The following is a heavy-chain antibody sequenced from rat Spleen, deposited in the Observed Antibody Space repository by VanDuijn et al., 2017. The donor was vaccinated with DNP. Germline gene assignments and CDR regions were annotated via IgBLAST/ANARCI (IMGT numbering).Heavy chain of an antibody. Sequence: QVQLTESGPGLVQPSETLSLTCAVSGFSLTGYSVFWVRQPSGKGLEWMGRMRYNGDTSYNSALKSRLSISRDTSKSQVFLKMNSLETEDTAVYFCTRSPETSYIYFPWAYWGQGTLVTVSS. V-gene: IGHV2-8*01. CDR1: GFSLTGYS. CDR3: TRSPETSYIYFPWAY. CDR2: MRYNGDT. D-gene: IGHD1-2*01. J-gene: IGHJ3*01.